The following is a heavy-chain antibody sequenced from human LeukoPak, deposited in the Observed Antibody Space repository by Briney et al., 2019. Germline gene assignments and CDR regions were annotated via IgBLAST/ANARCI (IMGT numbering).Heavy chain of an antibody. CDR3: AKADTPIAPSSYFDS. CDR1: GFFFNDYA. CDR2: ISGSGSNT. J-gene: IGHJ4*02. D-gene: IGHD2-15*01. Sequence: GGSLLLSCAASGFFFNDYAMNWVRQAPGKGLEWVSDISGSGSNTHYTDSVKGRFTISRDNYKNILYLHLNSLRLEEAAVYYCAKADTPIAPSSYFDSWGQGTMVSVSS. V-gene: IGHV3-23*01.